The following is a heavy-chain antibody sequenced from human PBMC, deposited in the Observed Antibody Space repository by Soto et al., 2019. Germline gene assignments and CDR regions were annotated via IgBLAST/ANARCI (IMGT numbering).Heavy chain of an antibody. Sequence: SPTLSLPCAISGDSVSSNSAAWNWIRQSPSRGLEWLGRTYYRCKWYNDYAVSVKSRITINPDTSKNQFSLQLNSVTPEDTAVYYCARDSVPGYSSGAGGIDVWGQGTTVTVSS. CDR1: GDSVSSNSAA. J-gene: IGHJ6*02. V-gene: IGHV6-1*01. D-gene: IGHD6-19*01. CDR2: TYYRCKWYN. CDR3: ARDSVPGYSSGAGGIDV.